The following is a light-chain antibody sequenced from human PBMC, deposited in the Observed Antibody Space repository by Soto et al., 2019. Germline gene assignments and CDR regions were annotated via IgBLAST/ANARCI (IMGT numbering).Light chain of an antibody. CDR2: SVS. CDR1: SSDVGGHNF. J-gene: IGLJ1*01. Sequence: QSVLTQPASVSGSPGQSITISCTGTSSDVGGHNFVSWYQHHPGKAPKLMIFSVSNRPPGVSNRFSGSKSGNTASLTISGLQAEDEADYYCISYTTSSTYVFGSGTKVTVL. CDR3: ISYTTSSTYV. V-gene: IGLV2-14*01.